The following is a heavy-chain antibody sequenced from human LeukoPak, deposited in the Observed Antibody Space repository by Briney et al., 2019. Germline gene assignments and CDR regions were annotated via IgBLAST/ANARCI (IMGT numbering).Heavy chain of an antibody. J-gene: IGHJ4*02. D-gene: IGHD3-10*01. CDR2: SRNKANSYIT. CDR1: GFTFDDYA. Sequence: GGSLRLSCVASGFTFDDYAMHWVRHAPGKGLEWVGRSRNKANSYITDYAASVMGRFTISRDDSRNSLYLQINSLKPEDTAVYYCARLFGSGTYYMSDYWGQGTLVTVSS. CDR3: ARLFGSGTYYMSDY. V-gene: IGHV3-72*01.